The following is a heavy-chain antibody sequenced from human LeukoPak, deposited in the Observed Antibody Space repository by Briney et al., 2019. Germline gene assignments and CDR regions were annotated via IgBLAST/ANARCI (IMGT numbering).Heavy chain of an antibody. D-gene: IGHD2-15*01. CDR3: AREFNSFLADCSAGQCLFLT. V-gene: IGHV3-7*01. J-gene: IGHJ5*02. Sequence: GGSLRLSCTASHFTFTTNWMSWVRQAPGKGLEWVANIKPDGSDKYYVDSVKGRFTISRDNAKNSLYLQMDSLRAEDTAMYYCAREFNSFLADCSAGQCLFLTWGQGILVTVSS. CDR2: IKPDGSDK. CDR1: HFTFTTNW.